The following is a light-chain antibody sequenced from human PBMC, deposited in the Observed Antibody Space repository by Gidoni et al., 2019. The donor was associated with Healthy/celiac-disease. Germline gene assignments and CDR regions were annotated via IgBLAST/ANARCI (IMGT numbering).Light chain of an antibody. J-gene: IGKJ1*01. Sequence: EIVLTPSPGTLSLSPGERATLSCRASQSVSSSYLAWYQQKPGQAPRLLIYGASSRATGIPDRFSGSGSGTDFTLTISRLEPEDVAVYYCQQYGSSPWTFGQGTKVEIK. V-gene: IGKV3-20*01. CDR2: GAS. CDR1: QSVSSSY. CDR3: QQYGSSPWT.